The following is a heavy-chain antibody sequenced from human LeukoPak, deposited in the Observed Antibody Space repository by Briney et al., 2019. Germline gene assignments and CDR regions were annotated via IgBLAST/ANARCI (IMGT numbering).Heavy chain of an antibody. Sequence: GGSLRLSCAASGFTFSTYNMNWVRQAPGKGLEWVSYTSSSGTTIYYADSVKGRFTISRDNAKNSLYLQMNSLRAEDTAVYYCARRYCSSTSCLIDYWGQGTLVTVSS. D-gene: IGHD2-2*01. CDR2: TSSSGTTI. CDR3: ARRYCSSTSCLIDY. CDR1: GFTFSTYN. V-gene: IGHV3-48*04. J-gene: IGHJ4*02.